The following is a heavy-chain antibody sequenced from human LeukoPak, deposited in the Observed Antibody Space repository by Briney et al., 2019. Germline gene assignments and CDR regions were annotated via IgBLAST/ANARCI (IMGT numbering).Heavy chain of an antibody. CDR1: GFTFSSYG. D-gene: IGHD6-13*01. V-gene: IGHV3-30*03. CDR2: ISYDGSNK. CDR3: ARAKRSSSWYYFDY. Sequence: GGSLRLSCAASGFTFSSYGMHWVRQAPGKGLEWVAVISYDGSNKYYADSVKGRFTISRDNSKNTLYLQMNSLRAEGTALYHCARAKRSSSWYYFDYWGQGTLVTVSS. J-gene: IGHJ4*02.